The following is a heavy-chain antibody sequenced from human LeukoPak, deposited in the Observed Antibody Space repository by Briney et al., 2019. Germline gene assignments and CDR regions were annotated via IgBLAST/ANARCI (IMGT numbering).Heavy chain of an antibody. CDR3: ARSDIWGSYRFLDY. CDR1: GGSISSSSYY. J-gene: IGHJ4*02. D-gene: IGHD3-16*02. CDR2: IYTSGST. V-gene: IGHV4-61*02. Sequence: SETLSLTCTVSGGSISSSSYYWGWIRQPPGKGLEWIGRIYTSGSTNQNPSLRSRVTISVDTSKNQVSLKLSSVTAADTAVYYCARSDIWGSYRFLDYWGQGALVTVSS.